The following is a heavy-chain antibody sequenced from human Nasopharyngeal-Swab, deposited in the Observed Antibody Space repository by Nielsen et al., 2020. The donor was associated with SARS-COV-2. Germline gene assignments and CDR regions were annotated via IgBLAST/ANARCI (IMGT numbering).Heavy chain of an antibody. V-gene: IGHV3-11*01. CDR2: IITSGRST. CDR3: AREQGYQVLLDYYYHGLDV. CDR1: GFTISDYY. D-gene: IGHD6-13*01. Sequence: GGSLRLSCAASGFTISDYYMAWIRQAPGRGLECVSYIITSGRSTDSADSVKGRFTISRDNANNLLFLHMSRLRGEDTAVYYCAREQGYQVLLDYYYHGLDVWGHGTAVTVSS. J-gene: IGHJ6*02.